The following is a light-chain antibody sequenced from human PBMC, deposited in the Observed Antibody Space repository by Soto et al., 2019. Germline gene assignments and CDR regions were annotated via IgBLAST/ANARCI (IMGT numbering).Light chain of an antibody. Sequence: QSALTQPRSVSGSPGQSITISCSGTSSDVGAHNLVSWYQQHPGRAPKLMSYAVSNRPSGVSNRFSGSKSGNTASLTISGLQAEDEAEYYCCSLTTRDSHVFGTGTKVTV. J-gene: IGLJ1*01. CDR3: CSLTTRDSHV. CDR1: SSDVGAHNL. V-gene: IGLV2-14*01. CDR2: AVS.